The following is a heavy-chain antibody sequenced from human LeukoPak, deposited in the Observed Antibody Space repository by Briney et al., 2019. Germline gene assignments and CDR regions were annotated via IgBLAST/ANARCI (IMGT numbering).Heavy chain of an antibody. CDR3: AKDYGDCYACYYGMDV. CDR1: GFTFSSYA. Sequence: GGSLRLSCAASGFTFSSYAMSWVRQAPGKGLEWVSSISGSGGGTYYADSVKGRFTISRDNSKNTLYLQMNSLRAEDTAVYYCAKDYGDCYACYYGMDVWGQGTTVTVSS. CDR2: ISGSGGGT. D-gene: IGHD2-21*02. V-gene: IGHV3-23*01. J-gene: IGHJ6*02.